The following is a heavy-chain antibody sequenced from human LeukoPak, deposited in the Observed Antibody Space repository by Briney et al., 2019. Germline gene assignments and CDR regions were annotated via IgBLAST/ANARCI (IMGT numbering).Heavy chain of an antibody. D-gene: IGHD2-15*01. V-gene: IGHV3-23*01. J-gene: IGHJ3*02. CDR3: AKDLWGGGSCCDAFDI. CDR2: ISNSGRST. CDR1: GFTFSSYA. Sequence: GGSLRLYCAASGFTFSSYAMSWVRQAPGKGLEWVSAISNSGRSTYYADSVKGRFTISRDNSKNTLYLQMNSLGAEDTAVYYCAKDLWGGGSCCDAFDIWGQGTMVTVSS.